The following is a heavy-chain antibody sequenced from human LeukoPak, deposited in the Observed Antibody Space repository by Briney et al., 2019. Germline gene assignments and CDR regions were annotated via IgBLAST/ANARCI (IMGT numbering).Heavy chain of an antibody. CDR1: GGSISSYS. CDR2: IYYTGST. Sequence: SETLSLTCTVSGGSISSYSWSWIRQAPGKGLEWIGSIYYTGSTNYNPSLKSRVTISVDTSKNQFSLKLSSVTAADTAVYYCARVSGRIVGGYYYYYYMDVWGKGTTVTISS. J-gene: IGHJ6*03. V-gene: IGHV4-59*12. CDR3: ARVSGRIVGGYYYYYYMDV. D-gene: IGHD1-26*01.